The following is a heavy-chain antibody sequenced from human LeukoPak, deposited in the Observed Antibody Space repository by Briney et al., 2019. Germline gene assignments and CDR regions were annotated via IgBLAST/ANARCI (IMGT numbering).Heavy chain of an antibody. V-gene: IGHV4-59*01. J-gene: IGHJ4*02. CDR3: TRAYSSSWHPPDY. Sequence: SETLSLTCTVSGGSITGYYWSWIRQPPGKGLEWIGFIYNSGSTNYNPSLKSRVTISIDPSKNQFSLKLSSVTAADTALYYCTRAYSSSWHPPDYWGQGTLVTVSS. CDR2: IYNSGST. CDR1: GGSITGYY. D-gene: IGHD2-2*01.